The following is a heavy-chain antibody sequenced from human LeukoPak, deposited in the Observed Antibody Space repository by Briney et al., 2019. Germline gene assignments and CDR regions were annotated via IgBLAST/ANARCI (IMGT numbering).Heavy chain of an antibody. Sequence: GGSLRLSCAASGLTFSSYGKHWVRQAPGKGLEWMAFIRYDGSNKYYADSVKGRFTISRDNSKNMMCLQMNSLRAEDTAVYYCAKDFDDILTDDYWGQGTRVTVSS. CDR2: IRYDGSNK. V-gene: IGHV3-30*02. CDR1: GLTFSSYG. D-gene: IGHD3-9*01. J-gene: IGHJ4*02. CDR3: AKDFDDILTDDY.